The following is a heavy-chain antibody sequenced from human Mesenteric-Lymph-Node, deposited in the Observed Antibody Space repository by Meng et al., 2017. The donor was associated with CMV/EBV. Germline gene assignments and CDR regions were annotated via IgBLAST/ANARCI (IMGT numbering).Heavy chain of an antibody. CDR1: GYTFTSYD. Sequence: KASGYTFTSYDINWVRQATGQGLEWMGWMNPNSGNTGYAQKFQGRVTITRNTSISTAYMELSSLRSEDTAVYYCARGRDYSSGWDFDYWGQGTLVTVSS. D-gene: IGHD6-19*01. V-gene: IGHV1-8*03. CDR2: MNPNSGNT. J-gene: IGHJ4*02. CDR3: ARGRDYSSGWDFDY.